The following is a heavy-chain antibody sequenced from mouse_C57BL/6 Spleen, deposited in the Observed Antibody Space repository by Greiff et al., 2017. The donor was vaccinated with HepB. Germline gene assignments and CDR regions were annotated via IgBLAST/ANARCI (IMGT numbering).Heavy chain of an antibody. CDR3: ARDYDYERFAY. CDR2: INPNNGGT. D-gene: IGHD2-4*01. CDR1: GYTFTDYN. J-gene: IGHJ3*01. V-gene: IGHV1-18*01. Sequence: VQLKESGPELVKPGASVKIPCKASGYTFTDYNMDWVKQSHGKSLEWIGDINPNNGGTVYNQKFKGKATLTVDKSSSTAYMELRSLTSEDTAGYYCARDYDYERFAYWGQGTLVTVSA.